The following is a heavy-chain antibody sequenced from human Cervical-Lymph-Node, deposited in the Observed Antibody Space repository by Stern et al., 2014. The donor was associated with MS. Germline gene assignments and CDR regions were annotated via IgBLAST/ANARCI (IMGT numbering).Heavy chain of an antibody. CDR3: ARSDRLWGSFDY. CDR1: GGSISSTGYY. CDR2: IHYSGST. Sequence: QVQLQESGPGLVQPSQTLSLTCTVSGGSISSTGYYWSWIRQHPGNGLEWIVYIHYSGSTYYSPSLKSRGTISVDTSKNQFSLKLSSVTAADTALYYCARSDRLWGSFDYWGQGSLVTVSS. J-gene: IGHJ4*02. D-gene: IGHD3-16*01. V-gene: IGHV4-31*03.